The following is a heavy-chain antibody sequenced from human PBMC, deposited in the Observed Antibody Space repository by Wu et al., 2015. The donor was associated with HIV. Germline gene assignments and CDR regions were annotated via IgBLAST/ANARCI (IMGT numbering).Heavy chain of an antibody. CDR1: GYSFGSYG. Sequence: QVHLVQSGPEVKKSGTSVKVSCQTSGYSFGSYGMNWLRQAPGQGLEWMGWISPYDGDTNYAQKFQDRLIMTTDSSTNTAYMELRSLRSDDTAVYYCLRELGVDEWLGVYWGQGTLVAVSS. CDR2: ISPYDGDT. V-gene: IGHV1-18*01. CDR3: LRELGVDEWLGVY. J-gene: IGHJ4*02. D-gene: IGHD3-10*01.